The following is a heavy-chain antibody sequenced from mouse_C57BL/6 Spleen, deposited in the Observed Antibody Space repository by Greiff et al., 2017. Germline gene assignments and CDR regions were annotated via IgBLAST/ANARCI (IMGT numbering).Heavy chain of an antibody. Sequence: QVQLQQSGAELVRPGASVTLSCKASGYTFTDYEMHWVKQTPVHGLEWIGAIDPETGGTAYNQKFKGKAILTADKSSSTAYMELRSLTSEDSAGYYCTRCHRKYYYAMDYWGQGTSVTVSS. CDR1: GYTFTDYE. CDR3: TRCHRKYYYAMDY. D-gene: IGHD6-1*01. J-gene: IGHJ4*01. CDR2: IDPETGGT. V-gene: IGHV1-15*01.